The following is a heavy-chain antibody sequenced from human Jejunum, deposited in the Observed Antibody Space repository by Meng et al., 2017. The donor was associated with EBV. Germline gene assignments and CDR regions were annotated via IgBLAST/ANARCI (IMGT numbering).Heavy chain of an antibody. J-gene: IGHJ4*02. V-gene: IGHV3-74*01. CDR2: INENGRTT. CDR3: SRDLAGPYDD. Sequence: EVQLVESGGGLVQPGGSLRLFCAASGFTFSTYWMHWVRQAPGKGLVWISRINENGRTTTYADSVKGRFTISRDNTKNTLYLQMNNLRAEDTAVYFCSRDLAGPYDDWGQETLVTVSS. CDR1: GFTFSTYW.